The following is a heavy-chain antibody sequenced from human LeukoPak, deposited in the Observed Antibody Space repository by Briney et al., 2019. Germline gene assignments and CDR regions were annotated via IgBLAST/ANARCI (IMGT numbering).Heavy chain of an antibody. D-gene: IGHD1-14*01. CDR2: IYYSGST. Sequence: SETLSLTCTVSGGSISSGDYYWGWIRQPPGKGLEWIGSIYYSGSTYYNPSLKSRVTISVDTSKNQFSLKLSSVTAADTAVYYCARPLARKDRTKPTADAFDIWGQGTMVTVSS. CDR1: GGSISSGDYY. J-gene: IGHJ3*02. V-gene: IGHV4-39*01. CDR3: ARPLARKDRTKPTADAFDI.